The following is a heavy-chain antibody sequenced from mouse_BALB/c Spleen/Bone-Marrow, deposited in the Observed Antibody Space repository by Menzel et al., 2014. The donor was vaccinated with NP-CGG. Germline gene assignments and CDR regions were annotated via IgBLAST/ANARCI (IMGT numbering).Heavy chain of an antibody. Sequence: EVMLVESGGGLVQPGGSLKLSCAASGFAFSRYWMNWVRQTPGKGLEWIGEINPDSSTINYQPSLKDKFIIARDNAKNTLYLQMSKVRSEGTAFYYCARQGYYGDSDYWGQGTTLTVSS. J-gene: IGHJ2*01. CDR3: ARQGYYGDSDY. V-gene: IGHV4-1*02. CDR2: INPDSSTI. CDR1: GFAFSRYW. D-gene: IGHD1-1*01.